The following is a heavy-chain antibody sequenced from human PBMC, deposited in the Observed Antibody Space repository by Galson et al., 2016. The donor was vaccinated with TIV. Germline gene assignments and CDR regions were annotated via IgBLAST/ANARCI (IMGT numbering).Heavy chain of an antibody. J-gene: IGHJ4*02. Sequence: SLRLSCAASGFTFGSYWMSWVRQAPGKGLEWVANIKQDGSEKYYVDSVKGRFTIARDSAKNSLYLQMNSLRAEDTAVYYCARDYAGWGQGTLVTVSS. CDR2: IKQDGSEK. V-gene: IGHV3-7*03. CDR3: ARDYAG. CDR1: GFTFGSYW. D-gene: IGHD3-16*01.